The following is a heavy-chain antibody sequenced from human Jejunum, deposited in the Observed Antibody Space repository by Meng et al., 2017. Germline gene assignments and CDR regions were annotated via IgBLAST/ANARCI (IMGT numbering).Heavy chain of an antibody. V-gene: IGHV4-4*03. D-gene: IGHD6-13*01. CDR1: GASISDNMR. CDR3: ARDLLGPAIAATGWFDP. CDR2: IHHTGNI. J-gene: IGHJ5*02. Sequence: LGLLKPPGTLPLTCPVSGASISDNMRGSWARQAPGKGLEWIGEIHHTGNINYNPSLKSRVTMSLDKPKNQFSLEVTSVTAADTAVYYCARDLLGPAIAATGWFDPWGQGTLVTVSS.